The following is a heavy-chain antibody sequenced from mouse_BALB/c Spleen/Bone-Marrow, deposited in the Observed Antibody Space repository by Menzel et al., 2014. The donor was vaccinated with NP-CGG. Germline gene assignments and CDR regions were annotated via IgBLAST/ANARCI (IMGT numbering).Heavy chain of an antibody. CDR1: GYTFTSYW. Sequence: DLVKPGASVKLSCKASGYTFTSYWINWIKQRPGQGLEWIGRFAPGSGNTYYNEMFKGKATLTVDTSSSTAYIHLNSLSSEYSAVYFCARALSTVITTWYFDFWGAGTTVTVSS. CDR3: ARALSTVITTWYFDF. D-gene: IGHD2-4*01. J-gene: IGHJ1*01. CDR2: FAPGSGNT. V-gene: IGHV1S41*01.